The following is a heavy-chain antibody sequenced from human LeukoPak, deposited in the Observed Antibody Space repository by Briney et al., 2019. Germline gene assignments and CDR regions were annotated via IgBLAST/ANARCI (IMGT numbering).Heavy chain of an antibody. CDR3: ASLTDSSSWYRGPYYYYYMDV. CDR1: GGSMSSGDYY. D-gene: IGHD6-13*01. CDR2: IYYSGST. Sequence: SQTLSLTCTVSGGSMSSGDYYWSWIRHPPGKGLEGIRYIYYSGSTYYNPSLKSRVTISVDTSNIQFSLKLSSVTAADTAVYYRASLTDSSSWYRGPYYYYYMDVWGKGTTVTVSS. J-gene: IGHJ6*03. V-gene: IGHV4-30-4*08.